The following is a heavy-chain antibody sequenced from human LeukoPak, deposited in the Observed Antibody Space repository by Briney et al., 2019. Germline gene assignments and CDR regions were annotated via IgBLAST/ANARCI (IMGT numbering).Heavy chain of an antibody. D-gene: IGHD2-15*01. V-gene: IGHV1-18*01. CDR1: GYTFTSYG. CDR3: ARVYCSGGSCSPNPACY. CDR2: ISAYNGKT. Sequence: ASVKLSCKASGYTFTSYGISRWPRAPGQGLGGRGWISAYNGKTKYAQKLEGRVTMNTDTSTSTAYMELRRLRCDDTAVYYCARVYCSGGSCSPNPACYWGQGTLVTVSS. J-gene: IGHJ4*02.